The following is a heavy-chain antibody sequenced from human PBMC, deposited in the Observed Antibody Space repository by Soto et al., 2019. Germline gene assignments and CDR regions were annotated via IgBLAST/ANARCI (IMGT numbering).Heavy chain of an antibody. J-gene: IGHJ6*02. CDR2: IYYSGST. CDR3: ARDRRYCSSTSCYEGYYYYYGMDV. Sequence: PSETLSLTCTVSGGSISSGGYYWSWIRQHPGKGLEWIGYIYYSGSTYYNPSLKSRVTISVDTSKNQFPLKLSSVTAADTAVYYCARDRRYCSSTSCYEGYYYYYGMDVWGQGTTVTVSS. D-gene: IGHD2-2*01. V-gene: IGHV4-31*03. CDR1: GGSISSGGYY.